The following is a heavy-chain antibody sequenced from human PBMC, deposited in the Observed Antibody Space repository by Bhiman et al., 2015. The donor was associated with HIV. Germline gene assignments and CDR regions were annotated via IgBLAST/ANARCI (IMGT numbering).Heavy chain of an antibody. CDR2: ISRSGGTT. CDR3: AKDAEWLGYLYFDY. Sequence: EVQLLESGGGLVQPGGSRRDSPVQALDSVLVSYALSWVRQAPGKGLEWVSAISRSGGTTYYADSVKGRFTISRDNSKNTLYLQMNSLRAEDTAIYYCAKDAEWLGYLYFDYWGQGTLVTVSS. V-gene: IGHV3-23*01. CDR1: DSVLVSYA. D-gene: IGHD6-19*01. J-gene: IGHJ4*02.